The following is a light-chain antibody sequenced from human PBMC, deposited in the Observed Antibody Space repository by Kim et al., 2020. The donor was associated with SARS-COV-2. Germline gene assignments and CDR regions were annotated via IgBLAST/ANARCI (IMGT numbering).Light chain of an antibody. CDR2: TTN. J-gene: IGLJ3*02. V-gene: IGLV7-43*01. Sequence: GAVTLTCASTTGAVTSGHYPNWFQQKPGQAPRALIYTTNNKHSWTPARFSGSLRGGKAALTLSGVQPEDEAEYYCLLYYGDTQSWMFGGGTQLTVL. CDR3: LLYYGDTQSWM. CDR1: TGAVTSGHY.